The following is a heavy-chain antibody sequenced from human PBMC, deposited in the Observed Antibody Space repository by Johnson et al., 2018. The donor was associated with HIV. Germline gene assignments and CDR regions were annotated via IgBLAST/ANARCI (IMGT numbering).Heavy chain of an antibody. CDR1: GFTFSSYA. Sequence: QVQLVESGGGVVQPGRSLRLSCAASGFTFSSYAMHWVRQAPGKGLEWVAVISYDGSNKYYADSVKGRFTISRDNSKNTLYLQMNSLRAEDTAVYYCARENYVLGAFDIWGKGTMVTVSS. J-gene: IGHJ3*02. V-gene: IGHV3-30-3*01. D-gene: IGHD1-7*01. CDR2: ISYDGSNK. CDR3: ARENYVLGAFDI.